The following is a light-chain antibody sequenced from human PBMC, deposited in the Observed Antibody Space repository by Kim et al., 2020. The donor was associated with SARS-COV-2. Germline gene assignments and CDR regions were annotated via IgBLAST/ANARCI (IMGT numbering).Light chain of an antibody. CDR2: WAS. Sequence: ATINCKSSQSVSYSSKNKNYLAWYQQKPGQPPKLLIYWASTRESGVPDRFSGSESGTDFTLSISSLQAEDVAVYYCQQYYSTPLTFGGGTKVDIK. V-gene: IGKV4-1*01. CDR3: QQYYSTPLT. J-gene: IGKJ4*01. CDR1: QSVSYSSKNKNY.